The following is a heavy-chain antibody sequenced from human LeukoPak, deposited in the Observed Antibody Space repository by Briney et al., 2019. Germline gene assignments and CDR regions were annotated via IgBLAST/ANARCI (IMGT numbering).Heavy chain of an antibody. Sequence: SGPTLVKPTQTLTLTCTFSGFSLSTSGVGVGWIRQPPGKALEWLALIYWNDDKRYSPSLKSRLTITKDTSKNQVVLTMSNMDPVDTATYYCAHSTPVFGVVITHWNFDYWGQGTLVTVSS. D-gene: IGHD3-3*01. V-gene: IGHV2-5*01. CDR1: GFSLSTSGVG. J-gene: IGHJ4*02. CDR3: AHSTPVFGVVITHWNFDY. CDR2: IYWNDDK.